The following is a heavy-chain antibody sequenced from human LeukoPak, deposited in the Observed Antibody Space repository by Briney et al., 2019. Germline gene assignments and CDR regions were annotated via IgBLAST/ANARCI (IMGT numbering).Heavy chain of an antibody. V-gene: IGHV3-11*01. CDR3: ASNKYSSGWYEDY. CDR1: GFTFSDYY. J-gene: IGHJ4*02. CDR2: ISSSGSTI. D-gene: IGHD6-19*01. Sequence: PGGSLRLSCAASGFTFSDYYMSWIRQAPGKGLEWVSYISSSGSTIYYADSVKGRFTISRDNAKNSLYLQMNSLRAEDTAVCYCASNKYSSGWYEDYWGQGTLVTVSS.